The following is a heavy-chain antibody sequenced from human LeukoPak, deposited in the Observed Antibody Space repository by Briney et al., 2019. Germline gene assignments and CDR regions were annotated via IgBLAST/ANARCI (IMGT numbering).Heavy chain of an antibody. J-gene: IGHJ4*02. CDR3: AGDGGSNKWNYY. V-gene: IGHV3-66*02. CDR1: GFGVSSHY. CDR2: IYGDGST. D-gene: IGHD1-1*01. Sequence: GGSLRLSCEVSGFGVSSHYMNWVRQAPGKGLEGVSIIYGDGSTYCADSVKGRFTISRDDSKNTLDLQMNSLREEDTAVYYCAGDGGSNKWNYYCGQGALVIVSS.